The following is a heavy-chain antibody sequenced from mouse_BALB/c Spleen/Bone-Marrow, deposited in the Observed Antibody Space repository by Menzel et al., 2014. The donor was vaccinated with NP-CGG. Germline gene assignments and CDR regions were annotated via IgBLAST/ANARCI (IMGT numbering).Heavy chain of an antibody. Sequence: EVKLEESGGGLVQPGGSRKLSCAASGFTFSSFGMHWVRPAPEKGLEWVAYISSGSSTIYYADTVKGRFTISRDNPKNTLFLQMTSRRSEDTAMYYCATGTRARDYWGEGASGTVSS. CDR3: ATGTRARDY. CDR2: ISSGSSTI. V-gene: IGHV5-17*02. D-gene: IGHD4-1*01. CDR1: GFTFSSFG. J-gene: IGHJ4*01.